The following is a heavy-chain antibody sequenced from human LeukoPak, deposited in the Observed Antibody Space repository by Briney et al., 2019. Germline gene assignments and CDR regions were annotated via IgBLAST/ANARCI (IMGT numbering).Heavy chain of an antibody. V-gene: IGHV3-23*01. Sequence: GGSLRLSCAASGFTFSTYAMSWVRQAPGKGLEWVSVISGSGGSTYYADSVKGRFTISRDNSKNTLYLQMNSLRAEDTAVYYCAKGTTTLVVTKIDYWGQGTLVTVS. CDR2: ISGSGGST. J-gene: IGHJ4*02. D-gene: IGHD4-23*01. CDR3: AKGTTTLVVTKIDY. CDR1: GFTFSTYA.